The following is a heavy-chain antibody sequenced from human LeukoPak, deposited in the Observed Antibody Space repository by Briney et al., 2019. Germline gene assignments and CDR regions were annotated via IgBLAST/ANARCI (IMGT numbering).Heavy chain of an antibody. CDR3: ARHNPVAGPHFDY. V-gene: IGHV4-59*08. Sequence: KSSETLSLTCTVSGGSISSYYWSWIRQPPGKGLEWIGYIYYSGSTNYNPSLKSRVTISVDTSKNQFSLKLSSVTAADTAVYYCARHNPVAGPHFDYWGQGTLVTVSS. CDR1: GGSISSYY. D-gene: IGHD6-19*01. CDR2: IYYSGST. J-gene: IGHJ4*02.